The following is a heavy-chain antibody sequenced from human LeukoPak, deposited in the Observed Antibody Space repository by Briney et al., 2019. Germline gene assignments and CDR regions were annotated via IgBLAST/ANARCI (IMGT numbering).Heavy chain of an antibody. CDR1: GFTVSSNY. CDR3: ARVKIGYNSALDGMDV. V-gene: IGHV3-66*01. CDR2: IYSGGST. D-gene: IGHD6-19*01. Sequence: GGSLRLSCAASGFTVSSNYMSWVRQAPGKGLEWVSVIYSGGSTYYADSVKGRFTISRDNSKNTLYLQMNSLRAEDTAVYYCARVKIGYNSALDGMDVWGQGTTVTVSS. J-gene: IGHJ6*02.